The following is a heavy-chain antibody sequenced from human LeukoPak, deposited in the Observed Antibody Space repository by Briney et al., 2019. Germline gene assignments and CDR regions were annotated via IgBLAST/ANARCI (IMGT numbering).Heavy chain of an antibody. CDR3: ARVSSGSYFGYYYYYMDV. Sequence: GGSLRLSCAASGFTFSNYWMHWVRQVPGKGLVWVSRINSGGSSTSYADSVKGRFTISRDNAKNTLYLQMNSLRAEDTAVYYCARVSSGSYFGYYYYYMDVWGKGTTVTVSS. V-gene: IGHV3-74*01. CDR2: INSGGSST. D-gene: IGHD1-26*01. CDR1: GFTFSNYW. J-gene: IGHJ6*03.